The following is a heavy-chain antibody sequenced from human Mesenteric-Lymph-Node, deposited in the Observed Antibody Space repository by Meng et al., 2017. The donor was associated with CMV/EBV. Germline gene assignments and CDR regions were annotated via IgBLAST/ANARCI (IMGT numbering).Heavy chain of an antibody. Sequence: ASVKVSCKASGYTFSTYGINWVRQAPGQGLEWVGWISGHNGRRNSAQKFQDRVTMTTDTSTSTAYMELRSLRSDDTAVYYCARRGRGRGWTDLDDAFDIWGQGTMVTVSS. D-gene: IGHD2-15*01. CDR1: GYTFSTYG. V-gene: IGHV1-18*01. CDR2: ISGHNGRR. J-gene: IGHJ3*02. CDR3: ARRGRGRGWTDLDDAFDI.